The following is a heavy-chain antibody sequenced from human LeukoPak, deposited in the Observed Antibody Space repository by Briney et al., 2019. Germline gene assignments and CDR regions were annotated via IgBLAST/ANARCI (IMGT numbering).Heavy chain of an antibody. Sequence: SETLSLTCTVSGGSISSYYWSWIRQPAGKGLEWIGRIYTSGSTNYNPSLKSRVTISVDTSKNQFSLKLSSVTAADTAVDYCARGQQLVRHWFNPWGQGTLVTVSS. CDR2: IYTSGST. J-gene: IGHJ5*02. CDR3: ARGQQLVRHWFNP. D-gene: IGHD6-6*01. CDR1: GGSISSYY. V-gene: IGHV4-4*07.